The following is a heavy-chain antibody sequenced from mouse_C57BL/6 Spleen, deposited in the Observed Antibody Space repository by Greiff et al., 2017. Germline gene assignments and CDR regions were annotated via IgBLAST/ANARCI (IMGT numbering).Heavy chain of an antibody. V-gene: IGHV5-9-1*02. D-gene: IGHD1-1*01. CDR3: TRDHDYVSSYGYFDV. CDR1: GFTFSSYA. Sequence: EVQRVESGEGLVKPGGSLKLSCAASGFTFSSYAMSWVRQTPEKRLEWVAYISSGGDYIYYADTVKGRFTISRDNARNTLYLQMSSLKSEDTAMYYCTRDHDYVSSYGYFDVWGTGTTVTVSS. J-gene: IGHJ1*03. CDR2: ISSGGDYI.